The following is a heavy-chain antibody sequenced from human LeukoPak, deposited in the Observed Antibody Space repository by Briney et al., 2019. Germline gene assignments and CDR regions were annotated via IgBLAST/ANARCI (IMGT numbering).Heavy chain of an antibody. Sequence: GGSLRLSCAASGFTFSSYSMNWVRQAPGKGLEWVSSISSSSSYIYYADSVKGRFTISRDNAKNSPYLQMNRLRAEDTAVYYCARGISYWFDPWGQGTLVTVSS. V-gene: IGHV3-21*01. CDR2: ISSSSSYI. CDR1: GFTFSSYS. J-gene: IGHJ5*02. CDR3: ARGISYWFDP.